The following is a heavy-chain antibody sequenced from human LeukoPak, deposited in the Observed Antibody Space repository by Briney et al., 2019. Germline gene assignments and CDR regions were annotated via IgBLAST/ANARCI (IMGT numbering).Heavy chain of an antibody. V-gene: IGHV4-4*07. J-gene: IGHJ4*02. D-gene: IGHD2-2*01. CDR3: ARSGTSPRNFDY. CDR2: IYTSGST. CDR1: GGSISSYY. Sequence: PSETLSLTCTVSGGSISSYYWSWIRQPAGKGLEWIGRIYTSGSTNYNPSLKSRVTMSVDTSRNHFSLKLSSVTAADTAVYYCARSGTSPRNFDYWGQGTLVTVFS.